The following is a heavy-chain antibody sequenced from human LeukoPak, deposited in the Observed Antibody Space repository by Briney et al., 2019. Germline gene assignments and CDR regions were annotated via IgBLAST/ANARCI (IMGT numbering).Heavy chain of an antibody. Sequence: PSETLSLTCTVSGGSISTYYWSWVRQPPGKGLEWIGYIYYSGSTNYSPSLKSRVTMSVDTSKKQFSLKMGSVTAADTAVYYCARGITFGGVIVSDFWGQGTLVTVSS. CDR2: IYYSGST. CDR3: ARGITFGGVIVSDF. J-gene: IGHJ4*02. V-gene: IGHV4-59*01. CDR1: GGSISTYY. D-gene: IGHD3-16*02.